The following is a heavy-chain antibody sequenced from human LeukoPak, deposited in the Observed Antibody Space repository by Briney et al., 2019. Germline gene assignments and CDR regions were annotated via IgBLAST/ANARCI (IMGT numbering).Heavy chain of an antibody. J-gene: IGHJ3*02. CDR1: GFTFDDYG. CDR2: INWNGGST. D-gene: IGHD6-6*01. V-gene: IGHV3-20*01. CDR3: ARVEGGKAARGAFDI. Sequence: GGSLRLSCAASGFTFDDYGMSWVRQAPGKGLEWVSGINWNGGSTGYADSVKGRFTISRDNAKNSLYLQMNSLRAEDTALYHCARVEGGKAARGAFDIWGQGTMVTVSS.